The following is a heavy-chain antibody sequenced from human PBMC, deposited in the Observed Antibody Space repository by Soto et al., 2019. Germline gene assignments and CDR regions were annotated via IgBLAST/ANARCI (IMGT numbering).Heavy chain of an antibody. D-gene: IGHD2-2*01. J-gene: IGHJ3*02. CDR1: GGSISSGGYS. Sequence: SETLSLTCAVSGGSISSGGYSWSWIRQPPGKGLEWTGYIYHSGSTYYNPSLKSRVTISVDRCKNQFSLKLSSVTAADTAVYYCASYANTAFDIWGQGTMVTVSS. CDR3: ASYANTAFDI. V-gene: IGHV4-30-2*01. CDR2: IYHSGST.